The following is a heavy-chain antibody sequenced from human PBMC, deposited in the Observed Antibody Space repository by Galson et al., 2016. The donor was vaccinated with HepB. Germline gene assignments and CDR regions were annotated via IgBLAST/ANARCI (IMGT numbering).Heavy chain of an antibody. Sequence: CAISGDSVSSNSASWIWIRQSPSRGLEWLGRASFRSKWYHDYAPSVKSRITITPDPSRNQFSLQLDSVTPEDTAIYYCSRGPRNYTSGWTFDYWGQGTLVTVSS. CDR2: ASFRSKWYH. D-gene: IGHD6-19*01. V-gene: IGHV6-1*01. CDR3: SRGPRNYTSGWTFDY. CDR1: GDSVSSNSAS. J-gene: IGHJ4*02.